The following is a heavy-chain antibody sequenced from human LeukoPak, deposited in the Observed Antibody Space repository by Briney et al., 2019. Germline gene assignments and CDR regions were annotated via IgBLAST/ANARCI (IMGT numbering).Heavy chain of an antibody. CDR2: IWYDGSNK. D-gene: IGHD3-10*01. Sequence: GRSLRLSCAASGFTFSSYGMHWVRQAPGKGLEWVAVIWYDGSNKYYADSVKGRFTISRDNSKNTLYLQMNSLRAEDTAVYYCAGGITMVRGLTYYYGMDVWGQGTTVTVSS. J-gene: IGHJ6*02. V-gene: IGHV3-33*01. CDR3: AGGITMVRGLTYYYGMDV. CDR1: GFTFSSYG.